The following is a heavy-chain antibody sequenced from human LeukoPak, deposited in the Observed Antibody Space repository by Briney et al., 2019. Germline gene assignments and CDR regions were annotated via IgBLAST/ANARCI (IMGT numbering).Heavy chain of an antibody. D-gene: IGHD3-3*01. CDR2: IYYSGST. J-gene: IGHJ4*02. Sequence: SETLSLTRTVSGGSISSYYWSWIRQPPGKGLEWIGYIYYSGSTNYNPSLKSRVTISVDTSKNQFSLKLSSVTAADTAVYYCARGFYDFWSGYYIDYWGQGTLVTVSS. V-gene: IGHV4-59*08. CDR3: ARGFYDFWSGYYIDY. CDR1: GGSISSYY.